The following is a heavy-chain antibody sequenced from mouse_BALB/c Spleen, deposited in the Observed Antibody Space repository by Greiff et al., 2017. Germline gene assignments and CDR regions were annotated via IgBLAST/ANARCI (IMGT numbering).Heavy chain of an antibody. D-gene: IGHD2-14*01. CDR2: IYPGDGDT. CDR1: GYTFTSYW. J-gene: IGHJ1*01. CDR3: ARWGYRYWYFDV. Sequence: VKLQESGAELARPGASVKLSCKASGYTFTSYWMQWVKQRPGQGLEWIGAIYPGDGDTRYTQKFKGKATLTADKSSSTAYMQLSSLASEDSAVYYCARWGYRYWYFDVWGAGTTVTVSS. V-gene: IGHV1-87*01.